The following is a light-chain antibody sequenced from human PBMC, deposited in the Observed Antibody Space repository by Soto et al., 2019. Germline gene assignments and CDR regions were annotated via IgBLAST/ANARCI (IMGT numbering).Light chain of an antibody. CDR2: AAS. J-gene: IGKJ1*01. CDR1: QSIRTY. V-gene: IGKV1-39*01. CDR3: QQSYSMPRT. Sequence: DIQVTQSPSSLSASVGDRVTITCRTSQSIRTYLNWYQQKPGKAPKVLIYAASSLQSGVPSRFSGSGSETDFTLTISSLQPEDFATYYCQQSYSMPRTFGQGTKVEIK.